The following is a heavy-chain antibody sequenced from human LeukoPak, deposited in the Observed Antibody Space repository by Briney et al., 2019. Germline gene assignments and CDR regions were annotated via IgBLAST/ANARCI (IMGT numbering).Heavy chain of an antibody. CDR1: GGSISSSSYY. V-gene: IGHV4-39*07. D-gene: IGHD6-19*01. CDR3: ARELSSGWARGSVHY. J-gene: IGHJ4*02. CDR2: IYYSGST. Sequence: SETLSLTCTVSGGSISSSSYYWGWIRQPPGKGLEWIGSIYYSGSTYYNPSLKSRVTISVDTSKNQFSLKLSSVTAADTAVYYCARELSSGWARGSVHYWGQRTLVTVSS.